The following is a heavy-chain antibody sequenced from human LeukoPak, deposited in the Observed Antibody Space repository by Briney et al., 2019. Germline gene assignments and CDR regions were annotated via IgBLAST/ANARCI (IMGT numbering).Heavy chain of an antibody. CDR3: ARDAQHLVDLYYYYYYMDV. J-gene: IGHJ6*03. V-gene: IGHV3-48*02. Sequence: PGGSLRLSCAASGFTFSSYSMNWVRQAPGKGLEWLSYISSSSTTIYYADSVKGRFTISRDNAKNSLYLQINSLRDEDTAVYYCARDAQHLVDLYYYYYYMDVWGKGTTVTVSS. D-gene: IGHD6-13*01. CDR2: ISSSSTTI. CDR1: GFTFSSYS.